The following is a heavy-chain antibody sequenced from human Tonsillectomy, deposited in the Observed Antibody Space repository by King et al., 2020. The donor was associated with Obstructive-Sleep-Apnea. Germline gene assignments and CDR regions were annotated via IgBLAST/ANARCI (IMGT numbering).Heavy chain of an antibody. CDR2: IYYSGST. D-gene: IGHD3-9*01. CDR3: ARHTTDYDVLTGYSYHFDS. CDR1: VGSIISYY. J-gene: IGHJ4*02. Sequence: QLQESGPGLVKPSETLSLTCTVSVGSIISYYWSWIRQPPGKGLEWIGYIYYSGSTKYNPSLMNRVTISVDTSKNQFSLKLSSVTAADTAVYYCARHTTDYDVLTGYSYHFDSWGQGTLVTVSS. V-gene: IGHV4-59*08.